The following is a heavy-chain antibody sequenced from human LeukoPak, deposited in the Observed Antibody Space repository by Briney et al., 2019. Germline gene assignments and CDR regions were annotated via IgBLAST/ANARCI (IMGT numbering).Heavy chain of an antibody. CDR1: GFTFSSYA. CDR3: ACKSSSWYTMFDY. J-gene: IGHJ4*02. CDR2: ISGSGGST. D-gene: IGHD6-13*01. V-gene: IGHV3-23*01. Sequence: GGSLRLSCAASGFTFSSYAMSWVRQAPGKGLEWVSAISGSGGSTYYADSVKGRFTISRDNSKNTLYLQMNSLRAEDTAVYYCACKSSSWYTMFDYWGQGTLVTVSS.